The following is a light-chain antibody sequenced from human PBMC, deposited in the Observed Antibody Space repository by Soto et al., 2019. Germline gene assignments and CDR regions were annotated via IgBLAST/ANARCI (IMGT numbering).Light chain of an antibody. CDR3: QQRSNWPPVT. J-gene: IGKJ4*01. CDR2: DAS. V-gene: IGKV3-11*01. Sequence: EILLSQSPGVLSLSPGQRATLTCRASQSVKTSLAWYQQKPGQPPRLLIYDASNRATGIPARFSGSGSGTDFSLTISGLEPEDVSVYLCQQRSNWPPVTFGGGTKVQI. CDR1: QSVKTS.